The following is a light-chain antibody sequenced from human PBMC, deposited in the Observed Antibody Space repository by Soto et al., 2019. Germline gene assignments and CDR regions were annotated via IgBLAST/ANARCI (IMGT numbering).Light chain of an antibody. Sequence: DIQMTQSPSTLSASVGDRVTITCRASQSISSWLAWYQQKPGEAPKLLIYKASSLESGVPSRFSGSGSGTELTLTISSLKTDAIATYYCQHHNSPWTFGQGTKVDIK. CDR1: QSISSW. CDR2: KAS. CDR3: QHHNSPWT. J-gene: IGKJ1*01. V-gene: IGKV1-5*03.